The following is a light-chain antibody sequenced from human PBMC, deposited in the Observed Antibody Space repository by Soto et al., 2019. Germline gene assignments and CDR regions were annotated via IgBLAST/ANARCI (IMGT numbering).Light chain of an antibody. V-gene: IGKV1-5*03. CDR1: QSISSW. Sequence: DIQMTQSPSTLSASVGDRVTITCRASQSISSWLAWYQQKPGKAPKVLIYKASSLESGVPSRFSGSGSGTEFPLPISSLQPDDFATYYCQHYNNYSPTFGQGTKVEIK. CDR2: KAS. J-gene: IGKJ1*01. CDR3: QHYNNYSPT.